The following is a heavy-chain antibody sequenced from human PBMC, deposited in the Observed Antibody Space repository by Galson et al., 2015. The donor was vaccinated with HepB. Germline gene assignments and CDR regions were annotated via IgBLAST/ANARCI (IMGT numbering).Heavy chain of an antibody. V-gene: IGHV3-21*01. CDR3: ARPGVCGITSCFLPFDS. D-gene: IGHD2-2*01. J-gene: IGHJ4*02. CDR1: GYTFSDYS. CDR2: ISSASSYI. Sequence: SLRLSCAASGYTFSDYSMNWVRQAPGKGLEWVSFISSASSYIHYADSVKGRFTISRDNSKNTLYLQLNSLRTEDTAVYYCARPGVCGITSCFLPFDSWGQGTLVTVSS.